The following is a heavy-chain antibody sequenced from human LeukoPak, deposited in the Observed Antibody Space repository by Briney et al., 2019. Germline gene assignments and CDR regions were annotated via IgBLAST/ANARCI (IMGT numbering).Heavy chain of an antibody. CDR3: ARAVSGTLGGAFAI. D-gene: IGHD1-7*01. Sequence: ASVKVSCKASGYTFIDYFVHWMRQTPGQGLEWLGWINPNSGVTRYAQRVQGRVTLTRDTAAYMELSSLKSHDTAVYYCARAVSGTLGGAFAIWGQGTAVTVSS. CDR2: INPNSGVT. CDR1: GYTFIDYF. J-gene: IGHJ3*02. V-gene: IGHV1-2*02.